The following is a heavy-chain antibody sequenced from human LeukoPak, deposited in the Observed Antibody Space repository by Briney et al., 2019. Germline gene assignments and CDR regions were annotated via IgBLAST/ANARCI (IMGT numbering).Heavy chain of an antibody. CDR1: GFTFSSYA. CDR3: ARDLAYSRLDY. CDR2: ISSSDGGT. V-gene: IGHV3-23*01. J-gene: IGHJ4*02. D-gene: IGHD5-18*01. Sequence: GGSLRLSCAGSGFTFSSYAMAWVRQTPEKGLEWVAIISSSDGGTYYIDSVKGRFTISRDNAENSLYLQMNSLRVEDTAFYYCARDLAYSRLDYWGQGMLVTVSS.